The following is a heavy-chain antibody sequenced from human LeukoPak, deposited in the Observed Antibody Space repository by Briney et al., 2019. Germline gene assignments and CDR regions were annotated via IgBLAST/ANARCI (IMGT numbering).Heavy chain of an antibody. J-gene: IGHJ4*02. D-gene: IGHD6-19*01. V-gene: IGHV4-61*01. Sequence: PSETLSLTCTVSGGSVSSGSYYWSWIRQPPGKGLEWIGYIYYGGSTNYNPSPKSRVTISVDTSKNQFSLKLSSVTAADTAVYYCARGISSGWSRAVGYWGQGTLVTVSS. CDR3: ARGISSGWSRAVGY. CDR2: IYYGGST. CDR1: GGSVSSGSYY.